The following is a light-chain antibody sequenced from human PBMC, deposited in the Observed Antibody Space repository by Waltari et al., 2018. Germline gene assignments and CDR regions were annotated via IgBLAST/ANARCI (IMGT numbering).Light chain of an antibody. CDR3: SSYTTSGTLI. CDR1: SRNVGTSNR. J-gene: IGLJ2*01. CDR2: EAI. Sequence: QSALTQPPSVSGSPGQSVTISCTGTSRNVGTSNRVSWYQQPPGTAPRLLIYEAIHRPSGVPDRFSGSKSGDTASLTSSELQPEDEADYYCSSYTTSGTLIFGGGTTLTVL. V-gene: IGLV2-18*02.